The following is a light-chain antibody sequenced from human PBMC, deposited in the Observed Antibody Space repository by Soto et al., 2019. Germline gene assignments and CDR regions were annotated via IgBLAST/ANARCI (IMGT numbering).Light chain of an antibody. V-gene: IGKV3-15*01. J-gene: IGKJ2*01. CDR3: QQYDTWPSMYT. Sequence: ERVMTQFPDTLSVSPGERVTLSCRTSQNIDNKLAWYQQKPGQAPRLLMYGISSRATGVPARFSGSGSGTEFTLTISSLQPEDFATYFCQQYDTWPSMYTFGQGTKLELK. CDR2: GIS. CDR1: QNIDNK.